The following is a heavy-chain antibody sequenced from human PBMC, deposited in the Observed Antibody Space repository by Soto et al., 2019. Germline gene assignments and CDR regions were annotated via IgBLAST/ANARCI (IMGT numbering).Heavy chain of an antibody. CDR3: ARGHGLSFDY. V-gene: IGHV4-59*01. CDR1: GGSISSYY. J-gene: IGHJ4*02. CDR2: IYYSGST. Sequence: SETLSLTCTVSGGSISSYYWSWIRQPPGKGLEWIGCIYYSGSTNYNPSLKSRVTISVDTSKNQFSLKLSSVTAADTAVYYCARGHGLSFDYWGQGTLVTVSS.